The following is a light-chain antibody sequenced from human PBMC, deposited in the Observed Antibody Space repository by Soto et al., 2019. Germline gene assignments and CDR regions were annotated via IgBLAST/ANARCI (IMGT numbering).Light chain of an antibody. J-gene: IGLJ1*01. CDR2: DVS. CDR3: SSYTSSNHYV. V-gene: IGLV2-14*01. Sequence: QSALTQPASVSGSPGQSITISCTGTSSDVGGYNYVSWYQQHPGKAPKLMIYDVSNRPSGVSNRFSGSKSGNTASLTISGLQAEDEADYYCSSYTSSNHYVFGTGNKVTVL. CDR1: SSDVGGYNY.